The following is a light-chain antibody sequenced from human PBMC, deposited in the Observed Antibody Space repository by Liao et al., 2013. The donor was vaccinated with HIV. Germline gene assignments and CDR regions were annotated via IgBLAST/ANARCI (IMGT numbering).Light chain of an antibody. Sequence: SYVLTQPPSVSVAPGKTAILTCGGDNIGRKGVHWFQQKPGQSPVVVIYQDSKRPSGIPERFSGSNSGNTATLTISGTQAMDEADYYCQAWDSSTVVFGGGTKLTVL. CDR2: QDS. V-gene: IGLV3-21*01. CDR1: NIGRKG. J-gene: IGLJ2*01. CDR3: QAWDSSTVV.